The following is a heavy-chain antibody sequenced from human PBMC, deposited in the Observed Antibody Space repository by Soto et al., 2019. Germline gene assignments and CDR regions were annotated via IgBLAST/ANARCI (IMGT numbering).Heavy chain of an antibody. CDR3: ARDPAREGDTAMPTGY. CDR2: INPSGGST. J-gene: IGHJ4*02. V-gene: IGHV1-46*01. CDR1: GYTFTSYY. Sequence: ASVKVSCKASGYTFTSYYMHWVRQAPGQGLEWMGIINPSGGSTSYAQKFQGRVTMTRDTSTSTVYMEQSSLRSEDTAVYYCARDPAREGDTAMPTGYWGQGTLVTVSS. D-gene: IGHD5-18*01.